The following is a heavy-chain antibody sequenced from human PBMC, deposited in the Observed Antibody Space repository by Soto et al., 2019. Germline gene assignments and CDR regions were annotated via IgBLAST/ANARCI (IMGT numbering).Heavy chain of an antibody. CDR2: MNPNSGNT. CDR1: GYTFTSYD. D-gene: IGHD3-3*01. CDR3: AREKSGYYDY. J-gene: IGHJ4*02. Sequence: QVQLVQSGAEVKKPGASVKVSCKASGYTFTSYDINWVRQATGQGLGWRGWMNPNSGNTGYAQKFQGRATITRNTLKSNGQKELGRPRTEDTAVYYCAREKSGYYDYWGQGTLVTVSS. V-gene: IGHV1-8*01.